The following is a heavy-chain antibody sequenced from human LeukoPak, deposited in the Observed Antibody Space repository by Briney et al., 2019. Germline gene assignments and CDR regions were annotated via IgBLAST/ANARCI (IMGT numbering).Heavy chain of an antibody. CDR3: ARRDGIGGVIPAAIVD. D-gene: IGHD2-2*02. Sequence: SETLSLTCTDSGGSISSSSYYWGWIRQPPGKGLEWIGSIYYSGSTYHNPSLKSRVTISVDTSKNQFSLKLSSVTAADTAVYYCARRDGIGGVIPAAIVDWGQGTLVTVSS. V-gene: IGHV4-39*07. CDR1: GGSISSSSYY. J-gene: IGHJ4*02. CDR2: IYYSGST.